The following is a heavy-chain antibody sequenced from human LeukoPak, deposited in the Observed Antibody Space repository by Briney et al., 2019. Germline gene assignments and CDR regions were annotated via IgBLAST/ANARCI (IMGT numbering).Heavy chain of an antibody. CDR1: GGSISSYY. CDR2: IYTSGST. V-gene: IGHV4-4*07. J-gene: IGHJ4*02. CDR3: ARGRDRDYDSSGYYYFDY. Sequence: SETLSLTCTVSGGSISSYYWSWIRQPAGKGLEWIGRIYTSGSTNYNPSLKSRVTMSVDTSKNQFSLKLSSVTAADTAVYYCARGRDRDYDSSGYYYFDYWGQGTLVTVSS. D-gene: IGHD3-22*01.